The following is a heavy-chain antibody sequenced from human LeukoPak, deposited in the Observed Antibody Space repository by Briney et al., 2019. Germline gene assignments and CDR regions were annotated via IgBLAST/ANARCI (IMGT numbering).Heavy chain of an antibody. CDR2: IYTSGST. V-gene: IGHV4-4*07. D-gene: IGHD3-22*01. Sequence: KASETLSLTCTVSGGSISSYYWSWIRQPAGKGLEWIGRIYTSGSTNYNPSLKSRVTMSVDTSKNQFSLKLSSVTAADTAVYYCARNHDDSSGYFIHYGMDVWGQGTTVTVS. J-gene: IGHJ6*02. CDR1: GGSISSYY. CDR3: ARNHDDSSGYFIHYGMDV.